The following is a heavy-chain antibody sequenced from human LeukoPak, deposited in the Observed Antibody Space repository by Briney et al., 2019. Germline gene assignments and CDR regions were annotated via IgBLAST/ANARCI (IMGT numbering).Heavy chain of an antibody. J-gene: IGHJ4*02. CDR3: TKDALISYRGAWSQSDY. CDR1: GFTFSSYT. D-gene: IGHD2-2*01. Sequence: PGGSLRLSCAASGFTFSSYTVSWVRQAPGKGLEWVSGITGTGGSTYYADSVKGRFTISRDNSKNPRYLQMNRLRAEDTAIYYCTKDALISYRGAWSQSDYWGQGTLVTVSS. CDR2: ITGTGGST. V-gene: IGHV3-23*01.